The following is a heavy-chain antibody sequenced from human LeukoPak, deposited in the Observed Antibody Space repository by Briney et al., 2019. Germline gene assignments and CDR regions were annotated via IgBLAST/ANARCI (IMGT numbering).Heavy chain of an antibody. Sequence: PSETLSLTCTVSGGSISSSSYYWGWIRQPPGKGLEWIGSIYYSGSTYYNPSLKSRVTISVDTSKNQFSLKLSSVTAADTAVYFCARGEEKATINALDSWGQGTLVTVSS. V-gene: IGHV4-39*07. CDR1: GGSISSSSYY. D-gene: IGHD5-24*01. J-gene: IGHJ4*02. CDR3: ARGEEKATINALDS. CDR2: IYYSGST.